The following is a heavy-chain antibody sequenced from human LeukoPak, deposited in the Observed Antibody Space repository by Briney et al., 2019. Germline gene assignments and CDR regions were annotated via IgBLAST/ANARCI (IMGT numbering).Heavy chain of an antibody. V-gene: IGHV4-38-2*02. CDR2: INHSGST. CDR1: GYSISSGYY. CDR3: ARKRTMRAYYYGSGSSDLNFYYYYYMDV. Sequence: PSETLSLTCTVSGYSISSGYYWGWIRKPPGKGLEWIGEINHSGSTNYNPSLKSRVTISVDTSKNQFSLKLSSVTAADTAVYYCARKRTMRAYYYGSGSSDLNFYYYYYMDVWGKGTTVTVSS. D-gene: IGHD3-10*01. J-gene: IGHJ6*03.